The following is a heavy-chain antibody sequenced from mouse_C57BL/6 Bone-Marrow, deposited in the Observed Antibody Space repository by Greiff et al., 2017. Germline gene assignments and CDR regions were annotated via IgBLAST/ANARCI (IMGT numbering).Heavy chain of an antibody. V-gene: IGHV3-6*01. CDR1: GYSITSGYY. CDR2: ISYDGSN. CDR3: AIYYCNFFAY. D-gene: IGHD2-1*01. J-gene: IGHJ3*01. Sequence: VQLQESGPGLVKPSQSLSLSCSVTGYSITSGYYWNWIRQSPGNKLEWMGYISYDGSNNYNPSLKNRISITRDTSKNQFFLKLNSVTTEDTATYYCAIYYCNFFAYWGQGTLVTVSA.